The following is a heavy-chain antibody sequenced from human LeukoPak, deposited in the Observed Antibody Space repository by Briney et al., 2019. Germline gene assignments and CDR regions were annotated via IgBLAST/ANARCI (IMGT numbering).Heavy chain of an antibody. D-gene: IGHD3-10*01. Sequence: PSETLSLTCAVSGGSISSGGYSWSWIRQPPGKGLEWIGYIYHRGSTYYNPSLKSRVTISVDRSKNQFSLKLSSVTAADTAVYYCARARYSGSGSYPYFDSWAQGTLVTVSS. CDR3: ARARYSGSGSYPYFDS. CDR2: IYHRGST. V-gene: IGHV4-30-2*01. CDR1: GGSISSGGYS. J-gene: IGHJ4*02.